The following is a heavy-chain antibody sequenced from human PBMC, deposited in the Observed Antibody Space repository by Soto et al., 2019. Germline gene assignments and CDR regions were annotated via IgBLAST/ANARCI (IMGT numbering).Heavy chain of an antibody. V-gene: IGHV1-2*02. CDR2: INPNSGGT. D-gene: IGHD2-15*01. CDR1: GYTFTGYY. J-gene: IGHJ4*02. CDR3: ARELPKDLYFDY. Sequence: AAVKVSCKASGYTFTGYYMHWVRQAPGQGLEWMGWINPNSGGTNYAQKFQGRVTMTRDTSISTAYMELSRLRSDDTAVYYCARELPKDLYFDYWGQGTLVTVSS.